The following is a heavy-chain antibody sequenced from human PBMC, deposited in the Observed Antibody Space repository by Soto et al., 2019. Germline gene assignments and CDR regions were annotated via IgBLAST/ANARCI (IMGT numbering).Heavy chain of an antibody. CDR1: GFTFSFYS. V-gene: IGHV3-21*01. J-gene: IGHJ4*02. D-gene: IGHD3-16*01. CDR3: TRDLSLNQPGGFAL. Sequence: EVQLVESGGGLVTPGGSLRLSCAASGFTFSFYSMNWVRQAPGRGLQWVSSVSRNTNYIYYADSVKGRFTISRDDAKNSVYLQMHSLRAEDTAVYYCTRDLSLNQPGGFALWGQGTLVTVSS. CDR2: VSRNTNYI.